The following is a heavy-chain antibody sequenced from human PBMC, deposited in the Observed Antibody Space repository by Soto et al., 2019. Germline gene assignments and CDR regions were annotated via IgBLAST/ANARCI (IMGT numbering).Heavy chain of an antibody. J-gene: IGHJ4*02. CDR3: TSSIAAAGHLFDY. V-gene: IGHV3-73*01. CDR2: LRRKANSYAT. D-gene: IGHD6-25*01. CDR1: GVPLSGSS. Sequence: GGCLGRFRAASGVPLSGSSMHWVRQAFGEGREWGGRLRRKANSYATAYAASVKGRFTISRDDSKNTAYLQMNSLKTEDTAVYYCTSSIAAAGHLFDYWGQGTLVTVSS.